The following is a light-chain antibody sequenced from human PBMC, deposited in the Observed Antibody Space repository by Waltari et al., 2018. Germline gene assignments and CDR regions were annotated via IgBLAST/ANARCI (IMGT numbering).Light chain of an antibody. CDR2: DAS. CDR1: QSVSSY. V-gene: IGKV3-11*01. J-gene: IGKJ2*01. CDR3: QQRSNWPPMYT. Sequence: EIVLTQSPPTLSLSPGESATLSCAASQSVSSYLAWYQQKPGQAPRLLIYDASNRATGIPARFSGSGSGTDFTLTISSLEPEDFAVYYCQQRSNWPPMYTFGQGTKLEIK.